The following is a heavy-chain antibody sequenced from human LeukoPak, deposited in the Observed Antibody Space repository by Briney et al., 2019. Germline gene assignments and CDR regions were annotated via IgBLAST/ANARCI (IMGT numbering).Heavy chain of an antibody. Sequence: GGSLRLSCAASGFTASSNYMSWVRQAPGKGLEWVSVIYSGGSTYYADSVKGRFTISRDDSKNTLYLQMNSLRAEDTAVYYCARVRSSSWYYYYYYMDVWGKGTTVTVSS. CDR2: IYSGGST. D-gene: IGHD6-13*01. CDR3: ARVRSSSWYYYYYYMDV. CDR1: GFTASSNY. V-gene: IGHV3-53*01. J-gene: IGHJ6*03.